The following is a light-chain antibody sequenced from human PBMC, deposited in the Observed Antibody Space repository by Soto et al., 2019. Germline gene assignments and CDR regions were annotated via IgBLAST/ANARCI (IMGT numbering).Light chain of an antibody. CDR2: GAS. CDR3: QHYGTSWWT. J-gene: IGKJ1*01. Sequence: EIVLTQSPATLSVSPGEIVTLYCRASQNLHSYLAWYQQKPGQAPRLLISGASGRATGIPVRFSSGGSETDFTLTISSLEPEDFAVYYCQHYGTSWWTFGQGTKVDIK. CDR1: QNLHSY. V-gene: IGKV3-20*01.